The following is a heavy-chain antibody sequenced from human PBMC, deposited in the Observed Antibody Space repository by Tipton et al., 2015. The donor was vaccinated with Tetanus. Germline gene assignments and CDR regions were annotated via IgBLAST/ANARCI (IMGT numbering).Heavy chain of an antibody. CDR1: GGSFSLYY. J-gene: IGHJ5*02. D-gene: IGHD6-6*01. V-gene: IGHV4-34*09. Sequence: TLSLTCTVSGGSFSLYYWNWVRQSPGKGLEWIGEISHSGSSSYSPSLKSRVTMSVDTSKNQFSLKLTSVTAADTAVYYCARDQGGGRVVRLNWFDPWGQGTLVTVSS. CDR2: ISHSGSS. CDR3: ARDQGGGRVVRLNWFDP.